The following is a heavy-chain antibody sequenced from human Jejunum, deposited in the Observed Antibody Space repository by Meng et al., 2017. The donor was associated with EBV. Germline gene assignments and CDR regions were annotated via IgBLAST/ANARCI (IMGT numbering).Heavy chain of an antibody. CDR2: IYYSGNT. V-gene: IGHV4-61*01. J-gene: IGHJ4*02. CDR3: ARVVDYYERSGYPDF. D-gene: IGHD3-22*01. CDR1: GGSVSTASYY. Sequence: VQVAESGPGLGKPSETLSLTCTVSGGSVSTASYYWSWIRQSSGKGLEWIGYIYYSGNTNYNPSLKSRATITVDTSKNQFSLKLSSVTAADTAVYYCARVVDYYERSGYPDFWGQGTLVTVSS.